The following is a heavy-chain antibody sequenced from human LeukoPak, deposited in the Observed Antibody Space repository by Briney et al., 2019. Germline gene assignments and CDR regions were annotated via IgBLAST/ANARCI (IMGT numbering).Heavy chain of an antibody. D-gene: IGHD6-13*01. J-gene: IGHJ4*02. CDR2: IYHSGNT. CDR3: ATRTTAAGYFDY. CDR1: GGSISSSGYY. Sequence: SGTLSLTCAVSGGSISSSGYYWGWIRQPPGKGLEWVGYIYHSGNTYYNPSLKGRVTISLDRSKNQFSLKLSSVTAADTAVYYCATRTTAAGYFDYWGQGTLVTVSS. V-gene: IGHV4-30-2*01.